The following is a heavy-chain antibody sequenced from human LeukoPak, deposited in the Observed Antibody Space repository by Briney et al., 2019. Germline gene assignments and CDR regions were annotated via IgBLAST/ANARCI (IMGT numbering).Heavy chain of an antibody. D-gene: IGHD3-9*01. V-gene: IGHV3-74*01. CDR3: ARDRDWLPFDY. J-gene: IGHJ4*02. Sequence: QPGGSLRLSCAASGLTFSNYWMHWVRQAPGKGLVWVSRIKSDGSEINYADSVKGRFTISRDNAKNTVHLQMNSLRVEDTAVYYCARDRDWLPFDYWGQGILVTVSS. CDR1: GLTFSNYW. CDR2: IKSDGSEI.